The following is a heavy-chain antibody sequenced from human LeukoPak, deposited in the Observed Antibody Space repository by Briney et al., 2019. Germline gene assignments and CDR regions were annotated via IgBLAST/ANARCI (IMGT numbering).Heavy chain of an antibody. CDR3: ARDTYYYDSSGYWADY. Sequence: SETLSLTCTVSGYSISSGYFWDWIRQPPGKGLEWIGRIYTSGSTNYNPSLKSRVTMSVDTSKNQFSLKLSSVTAADTAVYYCARDTYYYDSSGYWADYWGQGTLVTVSS. CDR2: IYTSGST. V-gene: IGHV4-38-2*02. D-gene: IGHD3-22*01. CDR1: GYSISSGYF. J-gene: IGHJ4*02.